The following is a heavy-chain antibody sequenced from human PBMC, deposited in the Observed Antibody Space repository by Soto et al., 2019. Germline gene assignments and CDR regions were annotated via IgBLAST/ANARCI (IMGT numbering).Heavy chain of an antibody. V-gene: IGHV4-59*01. CDR1: GGSITGYN. J-gene: IGHJ5*02. D-gene: IGHD1-20*01. Sequence: SSETLALTGTVSGGSITGYNGNWLRERPGKGLECIGYAYNSGSTNYNPSLKSRVTISVDTSKNQFSLKVNSVTAADTAVYYCARRAGVAVTGSLDNWLDPCGQGILVT. CDR2: AYNSGST. CDR3: ARRAGVAVTGSLDNWLDP.